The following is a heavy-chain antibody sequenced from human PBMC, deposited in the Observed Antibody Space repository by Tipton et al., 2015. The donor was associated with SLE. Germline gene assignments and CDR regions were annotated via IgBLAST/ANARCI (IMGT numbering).Heavy chain of an antibody. V-gene: IGHV4-30-2*03. CDR3: ARGGYYGSGSFQH. CDR2: IYYSGST. CDR1: GGSISSGGYS. Sequence: LRLSCAVSGGSISSGGYSWSWSRQPPGKGLEWIGSIYYSGSTYYNPSLKSRVTISVDTSKNQFSLKLSTVTAAETAVYYCARGGYYGSGSFQHWGQGALGTVSS. D-gene: IGHD3-10*01. J-gene: IGHJ1*01.